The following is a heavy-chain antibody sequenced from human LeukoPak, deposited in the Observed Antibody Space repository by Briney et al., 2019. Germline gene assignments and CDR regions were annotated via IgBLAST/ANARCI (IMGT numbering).Heavy chain of an antibody. Sequence: GGSLRLSCAASGFTFSDYYMSWIRQAPGKGLEWVSYISSSGSTIYYADSVKGRFTISRDNAKNSPYLQMNSLRAEDTAVYYCARSRSYSSSRDNWFDPWGQGTLVTVSS. J-gene: IGHJ5*02. CDR2: ISSSGSTI. V-gene: IGHV3-11*01. CDR3: ARSRSYSSSRDNWFDP. CDR1: GFTFSDYY. D-gene: IGHD6-13*01.